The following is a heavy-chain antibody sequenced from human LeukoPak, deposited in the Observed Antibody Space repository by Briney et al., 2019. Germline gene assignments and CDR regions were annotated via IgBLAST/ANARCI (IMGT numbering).Heavy chain of an antibody. D-gene: IGHD3-16*02. J-gene: IGHJ5*02. CDR1: GGSFSGYY. Sequence: SETLSLTCAVYGGSFSGYYWSWIRQPPGRGLEWIGEINHSGSTNYNPSLKSRVTISVDTSKNQFSLKLSSVTAADTAVYYCARGNYDYVWGSYRYTYNWFDPWGQGTLVTVSS. CDR3: ARGNYDYVWGSYRYTYNWFDP. CDR2: INHSGST. V-gene: IGHV4-34*01.